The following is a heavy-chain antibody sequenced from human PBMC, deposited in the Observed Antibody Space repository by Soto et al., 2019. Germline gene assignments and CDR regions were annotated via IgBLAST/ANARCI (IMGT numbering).Heavy chain of an antibody. CDR3: ARGTRALITSFFAY. V-gene: IGHV4-59*13. D-gene: IGHD3-3*01. J-gene: IGHJ4*02. CDR1: GASISSYY. Sequence: PSETLSLTCTVSGASISSYYWSWIRQPPGKGLEWMGFTYHRGTTNYNPSLKSRVTIVVDTSKNQFSLRLRSVSAADTAIYYCARGTRALITSFFAYWGQGLPVTVSS. CDR2: TYHRGTT.